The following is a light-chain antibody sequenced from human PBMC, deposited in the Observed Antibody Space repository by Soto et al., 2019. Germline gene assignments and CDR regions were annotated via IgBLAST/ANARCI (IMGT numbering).Light chain of an antibody. V-gene: IGLV2-14*01. J-gene: IGLJ1*01. CDR1: SSDVGGYNY. CDR2: DVS. CDR3: SSYTSSRSYV. Sequence: QSVLTQPASVSGSPGQSITISCTGTSSDVGGYNYVSWYQQHPGKAPKRMIYDVSNRPSGVSNRFSGSKSGNTASLTISGLQAEDEADYYCSSYTSSRSYVFGSGTKVTGL.